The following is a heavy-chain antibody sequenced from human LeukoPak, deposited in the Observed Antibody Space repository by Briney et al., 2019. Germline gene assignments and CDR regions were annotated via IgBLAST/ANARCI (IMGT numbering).Heavy chain of an antibody. Sequence: SETLSLTCTVSGGSISSNYWSWIRQPPGKGLEWIGYIHYSGSTNYNPSLKSRVTISVDTSKNQFSLKVSSVTAADTAVYYCARDPNFGVVIDNWFDPWGQGTLVTVSS. J-gene: IGHJ5*02. CDR3: ARDPNFGVVIDNWFDP. CDR2: IHYSGST. D-gene: IGHD3-3*01. V-gene: IGHV4-59*01. CDR1: GGSISSNY.